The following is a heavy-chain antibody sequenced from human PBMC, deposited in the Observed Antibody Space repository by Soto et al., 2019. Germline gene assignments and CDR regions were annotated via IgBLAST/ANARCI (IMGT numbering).Heavy chain of an antibody. CDR3: TRLDDDRIEPAFDY. V-gene: IGHV3-73*02. J-gene: IGHJ4*02. CDR1: GFSFSGSG. CDR2: IRSKPNNYAT. Sequence: EVQLVESGGGLVQPGGSLKLSCAASGFSFSGSGIHWVRQASGKGLEWIGRIRSKPNNYATAYVASVKGRFTISRDDSKNTAYLQMNSLKTEDTAVYYCTRLDDDRIEPAFDYWGQGTLVTVSS. D-gene: IGHD2-2*01.